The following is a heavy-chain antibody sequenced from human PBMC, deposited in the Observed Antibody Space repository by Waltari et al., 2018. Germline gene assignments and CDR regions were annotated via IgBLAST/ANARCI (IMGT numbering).Heavy chain of an antibody. CDR1: GGSISSSSYY. CDR2: IYYSGSN. D-gene: IGHD6-19*01. J-gene: IGHJ4*02. CDR3: ARHSSGWLNDY. Sequence: LQLQESGPGLVKPSETLSLSCTVSGGSISSSSYYLGWIRQPPGKGLEWIGSIYYSGSNYYNPSLKSRVTISVDTSKNQFSLKLSSVTAADTAVYYCARHSSGWLNDYWGQGTLVTVSS. V-gene: IGHV4-39*01.